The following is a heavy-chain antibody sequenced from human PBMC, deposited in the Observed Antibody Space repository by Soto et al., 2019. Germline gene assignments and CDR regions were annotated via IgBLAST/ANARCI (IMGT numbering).Heavy chain of an antibody. V-gene: IGHV3-30-3*01. Sequence: VQLVESGGGVVQPGRSLRLSCTASGFTFSNYAMHWVRQAPGKGLEWVAVISYDDETDYADSMKGRLTISRDNSKSTLYLQMNSLRPEDTAVYYCARDRDNVAAYYFDYWGQGTLVTVSS. CDR1: GFTFSNYA. CDR2: ISYDDET. D-gene: IGHD1-1*01. J-gene: IGHJ4*02. CDR3: ARDRDNVAAYYFDY.